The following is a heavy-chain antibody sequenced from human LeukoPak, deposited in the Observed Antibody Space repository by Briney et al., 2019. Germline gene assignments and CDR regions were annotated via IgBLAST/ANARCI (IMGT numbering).Heavy chain of an antibody. D-gene: IGHD6-13*01. J-gene: IGHJ4*02. CDR1: GYTFTSYV. V-gene: IGHV1-3*01. Sequence: GASVKLSCKASGYTFTSYVIHWVRQAPGQRPEWMGWIGAGNGNTKYSQKFQGRVTITRDTSASTAYMELSSLRSEDTAVYYCARDFSSSWYVFGYWGQGILVTVSS. CDR3: ARDFSSSWYVFGY. CDR2: IGAGNGNT.